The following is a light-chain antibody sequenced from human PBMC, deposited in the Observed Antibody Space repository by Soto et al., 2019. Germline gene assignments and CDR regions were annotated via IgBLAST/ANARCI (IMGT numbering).Light chain of an antibody. Sequence: DIVMTQSPDSLAVSLGERATINCKSSQSVLYSSNNKNYLAWYLQKPGQPPQLLIYLGSNRASGVPDRFSGSGSGTDFTLKISRVEAEDVGVYYCMQALHALTFGGGTKVDIK. CDR1: QSVLYSSNNKNY. CDR3: MQALHALT. CDR2: LGS. V-gene: IGKV4-1*01. J-gene: IGKJ4*01.